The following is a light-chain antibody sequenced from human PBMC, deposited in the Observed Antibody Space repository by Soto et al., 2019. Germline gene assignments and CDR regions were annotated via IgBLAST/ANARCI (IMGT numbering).Light chain of an antibody. J-gene: IGLJ1*01. CDR3: SSYPSSSTLV. CDR1: SSDVGGYNY. CDR2: EVS. Sequence: QSVLTQPASVSGSPGQSITISCTGTSSDVGGYNYVSWYQQHPGKAPKLMIYEVSNRPSGVSNRFSGSKSGNTASLTISGLQAEYEADYYCSSYPSSSTLVFGTGTNVTVL. V-gene: IGLV2-14*01.